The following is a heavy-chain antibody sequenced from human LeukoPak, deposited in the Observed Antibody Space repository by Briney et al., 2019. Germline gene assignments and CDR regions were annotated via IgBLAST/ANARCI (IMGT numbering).Heavy chain of an antibody. J-gene: IGHJ4*02. CDR1: GGSISSTAYY. D-gene: IGHD3-10*01. V-gene: IGHV4-39*01. CDR2: IYYSGST. Sequence: SETLSLTCNVSGGSISSTAYYWGWIRQPPGKGLEWIGSIYYSGSTYYNPSLKSRVTISVDTSHNQFSLKLNSVTAADTALYYCARHPPYGSRNWGAYYFDSWGQGTLVTVSS. CDR3: ARHPPYGSRNWGAYYFDS.